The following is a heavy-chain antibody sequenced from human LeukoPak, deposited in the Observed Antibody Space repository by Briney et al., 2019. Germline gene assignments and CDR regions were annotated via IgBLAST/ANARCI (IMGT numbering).Heavy chain of an antibody. CDR2: ISYSGST. V-gene: IGHV4-39*01. CDR1: GGSISSSSYY. Sequence: SETLSLTCTVSGGSISSSSYYWGWIRQPPGKGLEWIGSISYSGSTYYNPSLKSRVTISVDTSKNQFSLKLSSVTAADTAVYYCARPRDYDSWSGSPSWSDAFDIWGQGTMVTVSS. J-gene: IGHJ3*02. CDR3: ARPRDYDSWSGSPSWSDAFDI. D-gene: IGHD3-3*01.